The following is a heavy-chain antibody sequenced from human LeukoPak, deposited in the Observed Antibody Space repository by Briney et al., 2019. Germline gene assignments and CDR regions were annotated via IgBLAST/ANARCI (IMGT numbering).Heavy chain of an antibody. CDR1: GGSIRSYY. CDR2: IYFSGST. D-gene: IGHD2-15*01. V-gene: IGHV4-59*12. CDR3: ARGRGYCSGGSCYGNWFDP. Sequence: SETLSLTCTVSGGSIRSYYWSWIRQPPGKGLEWIGYIYFSGSTSYNPSLKSRVTISVDRSKNQFSLKLSSVTAADTAVYYCARGRGYCSGGSCYGNWFDPWGQGTLVTVSS. J-gene: IGHJ5*02.